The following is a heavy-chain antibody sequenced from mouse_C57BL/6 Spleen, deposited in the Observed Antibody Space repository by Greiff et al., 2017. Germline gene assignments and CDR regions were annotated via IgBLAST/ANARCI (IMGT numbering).Heavy chain of an antibody. D-gene: IGHD2-4*01. CDR1: GYAFSSSW. CDR2: IYPGDGDT. Sequence: QVQLKQSGPELVKPGASVKISCKASGYAFSSSWMNWVKQRPGKGLEWIGRIYPGDGDTNYNGKFKGKATLTADKSSSTAYMQLSSLTSEDSAVYFCTRHYDYDGRFAYWGQGTLVTVSA. V-gene: IGHV1-82*01. CDR3: TRHYDYDGRFAY. J-gene: IGHJ3*01.